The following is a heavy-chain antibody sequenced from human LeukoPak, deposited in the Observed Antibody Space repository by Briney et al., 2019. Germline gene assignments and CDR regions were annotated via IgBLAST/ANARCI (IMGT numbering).Heavy chain of an antibody. D-gene: IGHD3-22*01. J-gene: IGHJ6*03. Sequence: ASVKVSCKASGYTFTSYYMHWVRQAPGHGLEWMGIINPSGGSTSYAQKFPGRVTMTRDTSTSTVYMELSSLRSEDTAVYYCARDLSRLYDSSGYYARDYYYYYMDVWGKGTTVTISS. CDR3: ARDLSRLYDSSGYYARDYYYYYMDV. V-gene: IGHV1-46*01. CDR2: INPSGGST. CDR1: GYTFTSYY.